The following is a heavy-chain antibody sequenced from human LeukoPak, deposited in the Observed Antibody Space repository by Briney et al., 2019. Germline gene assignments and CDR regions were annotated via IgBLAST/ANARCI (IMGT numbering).Heavy chain of an antibody. Sequence: PGGSLRLSCAASGFTVSSNYMSWVRQPPGKGLEWIGEINHSGSTNYNPSLKSRVTISVDTSKNQFSLKLSSVTAADTAVYYCARASIAVAGRRFGYWGQGTLVTVSS. CDR1: GFTVSSNY. CDR2: INHSGST. D-gene: IGHD6-19*01. J-gene: IGHJ4*02. V-gene: IGHV4-34*01. CDR3: ARASIAVAGRRFGY.